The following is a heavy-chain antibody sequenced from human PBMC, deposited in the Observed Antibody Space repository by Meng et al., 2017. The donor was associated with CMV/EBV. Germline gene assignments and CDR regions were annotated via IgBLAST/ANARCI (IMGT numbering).Heavy chain of an antibody. Sequence: ASVFTFRIYSMNWVCQAPGKGLEWVSSISSSSSYIYYADSVKGRFTISRDNAKNSLYLQMNSLRAEDTAVYYCARDFFDYGGNEFDYWGQGTLVTVSS. CDR2: ISSSSSYI. J-gene: IGHJ4*02. D-gene: IGHD4-23*01. V-gene: IGHV3-21*01. CDR3: ARDFFDYGGNEFDY. CDR1: VFTFRIYS.